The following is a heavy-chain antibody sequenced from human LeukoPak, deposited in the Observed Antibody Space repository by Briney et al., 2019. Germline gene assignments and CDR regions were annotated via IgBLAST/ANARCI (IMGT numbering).Heavy chain of an antibody. CDR1: GYRFTSYW. CDR3: ARPNLWFGELGFDY. Sequence: RGESLKISCKGSGYRFTSYWIGWVRQMPGKGLEWMGIIYPGDSDTRYSPSFRGQVTISADKSISTAYLQWSSLKASDTAMYYCARPNLWFGELGFDYWGQGTLVTVSS. V-gene: IGHV5-51*01. CDR2: IYPGDSDT. J-gene: IGHJ4*02. D-gene: IGHD3-10*01.